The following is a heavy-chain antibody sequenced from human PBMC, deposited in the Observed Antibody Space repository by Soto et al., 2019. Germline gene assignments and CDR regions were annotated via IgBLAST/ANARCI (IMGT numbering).Heavy chain of an antibody. Sequence: GASVKVSCKASGYTLTNYGVTWVRQAPGQGLEWLGRVTPYKADTNSAQNLQGRVTMATDTSTNTAYLELSSLRSEDTAVYYCASGYSGYENGYWGQGTLVTVSS. CDR2: VTPYKADT. CDR3: ASGYSGYENGY. V-gene: IGHV1-18*04. CDR1: GYTLTNYG. D-gene: IGHD5-12*01. J-gene: IGHJ4*02.